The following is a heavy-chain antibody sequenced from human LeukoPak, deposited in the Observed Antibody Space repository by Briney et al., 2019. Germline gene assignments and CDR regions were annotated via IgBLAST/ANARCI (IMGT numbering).Heavy chain of an antibody. CDR1: GYTFTSYG. CDR3: ARETPEDYYHYGMDV. J-gene: IGHJ6*02. Sequence: GASVKVSCKASGYTFTSYGISWVRQAPGQGLEWMGWISAYNGNTNYAQKLQGRVTMTTDTSTSTAYMELRSLRSDDTAVYYCARETPEDYYHYGMDVWGQGTTVTVSS. CDR2: ISAYNGNT. V-gene: IGHV1-18*01.